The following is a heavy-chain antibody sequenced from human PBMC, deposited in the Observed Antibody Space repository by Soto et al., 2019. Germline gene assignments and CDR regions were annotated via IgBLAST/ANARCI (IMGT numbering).Heavy chain of an antibody. V-gene: IGHV3-7*05. Sequence: GGSLRLSCAASGFTFSSYWMSWVRQAPGKGLEWVANIKQDGSEKYYVDSVKGRFTISRDNAKNSLYLQMNSLRAEDTAVYYFAIDGLTVPWSFDDWGQGTLVTVFS. CDR2: IKQDGSEK. D-gene: IGHD4-17*01. CDR1: GFTFSSYW. J-gene: IGHJ4*02. CDR3: AIDGLTVPWSFDD.